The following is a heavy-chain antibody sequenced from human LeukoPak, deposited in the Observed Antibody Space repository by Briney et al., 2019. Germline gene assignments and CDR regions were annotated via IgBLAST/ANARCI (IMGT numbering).Heavy chain of an antibody. V-gene: IGHV1-69*05. CDR3: ARASTAMPSGAFDI. D-gene: IGHD5-18*01. CDR2: IIPIFGTA. Sequence: SVKVSCKSSGGTFSSYAISWVRQAPGQGLEWMGGIIPIFGTANYAQKFQGRVTITTDESTSTAYMELSSLRSEDTAVYYCARASTAMPSGAFDIWGQGTMVTVSS. J-gene: IGHJ3*02. CDR1: GGTFSSYA.